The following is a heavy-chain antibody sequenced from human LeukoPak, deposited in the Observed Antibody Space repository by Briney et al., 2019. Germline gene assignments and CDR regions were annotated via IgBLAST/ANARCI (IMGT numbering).Heavy chain of an antibody. CDR3: ARGKGNIEAVVAATPPPTAYYGLDV. CDR1: GDSISSGLYS. J-gene: IGHJ6*02. D-gene: IGHD2-15*01. CDR2: IYHTGST. V-gene: IGHV4-30-2*01. Sequence: SQTLSLTCDVSGDSISSGLYSWSWIRQPLGKGLEWIGYIYHTGSTNYNPSLKSRVTISVDPSRSQFSLKVTSVTAADTAVYYCARGKGNIEAVVAATPPPTAYYGLDVWGQGTTVTVSS.